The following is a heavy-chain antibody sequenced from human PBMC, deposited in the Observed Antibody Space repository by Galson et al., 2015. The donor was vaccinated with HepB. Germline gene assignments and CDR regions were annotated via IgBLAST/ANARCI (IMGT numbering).Heavy chain of an antibody. D-gene: IGHD3-9*01. V-gene: IGHV1-69*13. J-gene: IGHJ6*02. CDR1: GGTFSSYA. Sequence: SVKVSCKASGGTFSSYAITWVRQAPGLGLEWMGGIIPIFGTANYAQKFQGRVTITADEFTSTSYMELSSLRSEDTAVYYCARDKGPEGYFDRYGRETHYDYAMDVWGQGTTVTVSS. CDR3: ARDKGPEGYFDRYGRETHYDYAMDV. CDR2: IIPIFGTA.